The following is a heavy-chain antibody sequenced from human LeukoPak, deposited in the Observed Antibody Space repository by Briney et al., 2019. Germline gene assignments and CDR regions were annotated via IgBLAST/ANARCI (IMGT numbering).Heavy chain of an antibody. CDR1: GYTFTSYD. D-gene: IGHD3-3*01. CDR2: ITPILGIA. V-gene: IGHV1-69*04. J-gene: IGHJ4*02. Sequence: EASVKVSCKASGYTFTSYDINWVRQATGQGLEWMGRITPILGIANYAQKFQGRVTITADKSTSTAYMELSSLRSEDTAVYYCATRRLHYDFWSGPDYWGQGTLVTVSS. CDR3: ATRRLHYDFWSGPDY.